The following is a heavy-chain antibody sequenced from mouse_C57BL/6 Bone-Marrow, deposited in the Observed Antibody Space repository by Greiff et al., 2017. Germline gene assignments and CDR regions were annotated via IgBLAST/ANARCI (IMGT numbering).Heavy chain of an antibody. CDR2: IYPGSGNT. Sequence: QVQLQQSGAELVRPGASVKLSCKASGYTFTDYYITWVQQRPGQGLEWIARIYPGSGNTYYNEKFKGKATLTAEKSSSTAYMQLSSLTSEDSAVYFCARWGTPDYWGQGTTLTGSS. CDR3: ARWGTPDY. J-gene: IGHJ2*01. V-gene: IGHV1-76*01. D-gene: IGHD2-14*01. CDR1: GYTFTDYY.